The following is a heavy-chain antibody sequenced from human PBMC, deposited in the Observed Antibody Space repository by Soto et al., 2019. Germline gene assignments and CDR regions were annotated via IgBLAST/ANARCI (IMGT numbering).Heavy chain of an antibody. V-gene: IGHV1-69*13. CDR1: GGTXISYA. CDR3: ERDNLVYCSSTSCYTFQSNWFDP. Sequence: SXKVSFKASGGTXISYAIGLVRQAPGQGLEWMGGIIPIFCTANYAQKFQGRFTITADESTSTAYMELSSLRSEDTAVYYCERDNLVYCSSTSCYTFQSNWFDPWGQGNLVTVSA. D-gene: IGHD2-2*02. CDR2: IIPIFCTA. J-gene: IGHJ5*02.